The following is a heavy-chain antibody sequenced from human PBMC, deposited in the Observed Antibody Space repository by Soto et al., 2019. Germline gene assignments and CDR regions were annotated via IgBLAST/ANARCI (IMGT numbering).Heavy chain of an antibody. V-gene: IGHV4-30-4*01. J-gene: IGHJ5*02. CDR1: GGTISSDDYY. D-gene: IGHD3-3*01. Sequence: TSETLSLTCTVSGGTISSDDYYWSWIRQPPGKGLEWIGHIYYGGSTYYNPSLKSRVTISVDTSKNQFSLKLSSVTAADTAVYYCARRFLEWLPNNWFDPWGQGTLVTVSS. CDR2: IYYGGST. CDR3: ARRFLEWLPNNWFDP.